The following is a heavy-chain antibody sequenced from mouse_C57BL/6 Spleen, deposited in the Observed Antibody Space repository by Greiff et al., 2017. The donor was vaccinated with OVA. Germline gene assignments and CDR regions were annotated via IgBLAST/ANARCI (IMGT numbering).Heavy chain of an antibody. CDR2: IWTGGGT. Sequence: VKLMESGPGLVAPSQSLSITCTVSGFSLTSYAISWVRQPPGKGLEWLGVIWTGGGTNYNSALKSRLSISKDNSKSQVFLKMNSLQTDDTARYYCARSLMVTTDWYFDVWGTGTTVTVSS. V-gene: IGHV2-9-1*01. CDR3: ARSLMVTTDWYFDV. J-gene: IGHJ1*03. CDR1: GFSLTSYA. D-gene: IGHD2-2*01.